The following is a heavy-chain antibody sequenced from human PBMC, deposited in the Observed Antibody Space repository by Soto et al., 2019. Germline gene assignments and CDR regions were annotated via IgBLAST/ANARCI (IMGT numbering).Heavy chain of an antibody. CDR1: NECLSTYS. Sequence: PSETLSPTCGVCNECLSTYSCGLIRQPPGRGLEWLGGIFPGGGTNYSPSLKKGVITSADTSKNHSSLLLTSVPGADTAVYFCATTHYHTKTHYYYFDSCGQGTLVTVYS. V-gene: IGHV4-34*12. CDR3: ATTHYHTKTHYYYFDS. CDR2: IFPGGGT. D-gene: IGHD3-22*01. J-gene: IGHJ4*02.